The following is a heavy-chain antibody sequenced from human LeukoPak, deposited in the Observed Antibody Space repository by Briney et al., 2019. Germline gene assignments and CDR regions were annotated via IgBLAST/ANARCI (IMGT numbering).Heavy chain of an antibody. CDR1: GFAFSSYA. V-gene: IGHV3-64*01. CDR2: ISSNGGST. CDR3: ARGGWAYRYFDL. Sequence: GGSLRLSCAASGFAFSSYAMHWVRQAPGKGLEYVSAISSNGGSTYYANSVKGRFTISRDNSKNTLYLQMGSLRAEDMAVYYCARGGWAYRYFDLWGRGTLVTVSS. D-gene: IGHD6-19*01. J-gene: IGHJ2*01.